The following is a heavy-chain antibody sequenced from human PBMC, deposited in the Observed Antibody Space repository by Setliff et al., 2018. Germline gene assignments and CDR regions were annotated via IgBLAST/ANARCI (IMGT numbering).Heavy chain of an antibody. D-gene: IGHD1-7*01. CDR2: TIPTLPLP. J-gene: IGHJ6*03. CDR3: ARNAITGTTRKYYYNMDV. V-gene: IGHV1-69*10. Sequence: GASVKVSCKASGGTFAITWVRQAPGQGLEWMGGTIPTLPLPNYAVKFQGRITITADKSTSTDYMELSSLRSDDTAVYYCARNAITGTTRKYYYNMDVWGQGTTVTSP. CDR1: GGTFA.